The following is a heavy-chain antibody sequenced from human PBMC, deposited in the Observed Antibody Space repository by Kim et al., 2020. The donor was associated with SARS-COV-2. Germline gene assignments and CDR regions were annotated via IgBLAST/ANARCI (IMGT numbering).Heavy chain of an antibody. J-gene: IGHJ4*02. V-gene: IGHV1-69*01. Sequence: NYAQKFQGRVTITADESTSTAYMELSSLRSEDTAVYYCVRSSGYYDYVDYWGQGTLVTVSS. CDR3: VRSSGYYDYVDY. D-gene: IGHD3-22*01.